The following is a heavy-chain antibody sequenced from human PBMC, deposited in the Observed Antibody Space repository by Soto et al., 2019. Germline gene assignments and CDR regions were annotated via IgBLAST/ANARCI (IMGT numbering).Heavy chain of an antibody. CDR2: ISSSSNTI. D-gene: IGHD3-10*01. CDR3: ARDGTYFYVSGTYEQPYYYYAMDV. CDR1: GFTFSSYS. J-gene: IGHJ6*02. Sequence: GGSLRLSCEASGFTFSSYSMNWVRQAPGKGLEWVSYISSSSNTIYYADSVKGRFTISRDNAKNSLFLQMNSLRDEDTAVYYCARDGTYFYVSGTYEQPYYYYAMDVWGQGTTVTVSS. V-gene: IGHV3-48*02.